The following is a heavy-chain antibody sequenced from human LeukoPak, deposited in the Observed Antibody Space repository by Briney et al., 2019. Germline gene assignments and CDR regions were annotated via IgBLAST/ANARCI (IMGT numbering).Heavy chain of an antibody. CDR3: ARGPDFSMVRGLTGFYYYMDV. CDR2: IKPNSGGT. J-gene: IGHJ6*03. Sequence: ASVKVSCKASGYTFTSYAMNWVRQAPGQGLEWMGWIKPNSGGTKYAQKFKGRVTMTRDTSISTVYMELSRLRSDDTAVYYCARGPDFSMVRGLTGFYYYMDVWGKGTTVTVSS. D-gene: IGHD3-10*01. V-gene: IGHV1-2*02. CDR1: GYTFTSYA.